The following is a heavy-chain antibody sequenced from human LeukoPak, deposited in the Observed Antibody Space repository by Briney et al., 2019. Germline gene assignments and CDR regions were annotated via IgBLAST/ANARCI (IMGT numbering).Heavy chain of an antibody. CDR2: IYYSGST. V-gene: IGHV4-61*08. J-gene: IGHJ4*02. Sequence: PSETLSLTCTVPGGSISSGDYYWRWIRQPPGKGLEWIGYIYYSGSTNYSPSLKSRVTISVDTSKNQFSLKLSSVTAADTAVYYCARGQASSWFQHYFDYWGQGTLVTVSS. CDR1: GGSISSGDYY. CDR3: ARGQASSWFQHYFDY. D-gene: IGHD6-13*01.